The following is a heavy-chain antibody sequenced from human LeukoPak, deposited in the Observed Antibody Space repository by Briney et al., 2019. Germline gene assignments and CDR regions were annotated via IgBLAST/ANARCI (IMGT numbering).Heavy chain of an antibody. D-gene: IGHD6-19*01. V-gene: IGHV3-21*01. Sequence: GGTLRLSCAASGFTFSSYTMSWVRQAPGKGLEWVSSISSSSSYIYYADSVKGRFTISRDNAKNSLYLQMNSLRAEDTAVYYCARAYSSGWSYNWFDPWGQGTLVTVSS. CDR2: ISSSSSYI. CDR1: GFTFSSYT. J-gene: IGHJ5*02. CDR3: ARAYSSGWSYNWFDP.